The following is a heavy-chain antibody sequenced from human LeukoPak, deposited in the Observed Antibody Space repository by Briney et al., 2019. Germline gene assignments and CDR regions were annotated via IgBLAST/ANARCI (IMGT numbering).Heavy chain of an antibody. D-gene: IGHD3-10*01. V-gene: IGHV3-23*01. CDR2: ISGSAGSA. CDR3: ARDPRYGSGSDDY. J-gene: IGHJ4*02. CDR1: GFTFSNIA. Sequence: PGGTLRLSCAASGFTFSNIAMTWVRQAPGKGLEWVSSISGSAGSAYYADSVKGRFSISRDNSKNTLYLQMNSLRAEDTAVYYCARDPRYGSGSDDYWGQGTLVTVSS.